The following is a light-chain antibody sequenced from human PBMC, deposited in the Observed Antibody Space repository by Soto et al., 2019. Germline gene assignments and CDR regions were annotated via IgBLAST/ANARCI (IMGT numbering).Light chain of an antibody. CDR3: QQSYSTPRT. V-gene: IGKV1-39*01. Sequence: IQMTQSPSSLSASVGQRVTITCRASQSIDSYLNWYQQKPGKAPKLLIYAASTLQSGVPSRFSGSGSGTDFTLTISTLQPEDFTTYYCQQSYSTPRTFGQGTKVDIK. CDR1: QSIDSY. J-gene: IGKJ1*01. CDR2: AAS.